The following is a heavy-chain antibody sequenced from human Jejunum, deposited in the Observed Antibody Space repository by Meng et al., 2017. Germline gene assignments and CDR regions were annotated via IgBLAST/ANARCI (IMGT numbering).Heavy chain of an antibody. D-gene: IGHD3-22*01. V-gene: IGHV3-23*04. CDR1: GFRLSNFA. CDR3: AREYFYDRSGCDY. J-gene: IGHJ4*02. CDR2: MSRSGTTI. Sequence: EVDLVASGGGLEQAGGSLRLSCAASGFRLSNFAMNWVRQAPGKGLEWVSYMSRSGTTIYYADSVKGRFTISRDNSKNTVYPQMHSLRAEETAVYYCAREYFYDRSGCDYWGQGALVTVSS.